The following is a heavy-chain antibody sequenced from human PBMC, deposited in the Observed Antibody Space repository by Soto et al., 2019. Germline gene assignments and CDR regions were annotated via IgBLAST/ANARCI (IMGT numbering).Heavy chain of an antibody. J-gene: IGHJ4*02. V-gene: IGHV3-33*01. Sequence: MRLSCAASGFTFSSYGMHWVRQAPGKGLEWVAVIWYDGSNKYYADSVKGRFTISRDNSKNTLYLQMNSLRAEDTAVYYCARDRGDFWSGYYSPVDYWGQGTLVTVSS. CDR2: IWYDGSNK. CDR3: ARDRGDFWSGYYSPVDY. CDR1: GFTFSSYG. D-gene: IGHD3-3*01.